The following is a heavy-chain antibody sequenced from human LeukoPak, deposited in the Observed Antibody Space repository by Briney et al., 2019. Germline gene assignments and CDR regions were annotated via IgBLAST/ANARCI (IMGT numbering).Heavy chain of an antibody. CDR3: ARVSYHSGSYTFDY. CDR2: IYPSVVRT. D-gene: IGHD1-26*01. Sequence: ASVTLSCKASGYSFTSYYMHWVRQAPGPGLERMGIIYPSVVRTSYAQKLQGRVTMTRDTSTSTGYMELSSLRSEDTAVYYCARVSYHSGSYTFDYWGQRALGTVSS. CDR1: GYSFTSYY. V-gene: IGHV1-46*01. J-gene: IGHJ4*02.